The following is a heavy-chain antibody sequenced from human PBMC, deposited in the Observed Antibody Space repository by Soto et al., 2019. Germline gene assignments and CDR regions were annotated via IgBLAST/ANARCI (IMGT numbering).Heavy chain of an antibody. Sequence: AASVKVSCKASAYSFANSGISWVRQAPGRGLEWMGWISTYNGNTEYAQSLQGRITLTTDTSTSTAYMELRSLRSDDTAVYYCARVGITIFGDYYYGMDVWGQGTTVTVSS. CDR3: ARVGITIFGDYYYGMDV. J-gene: IGHJ6*02. V-gene: IGHV1-18*01. CDR1: AYSFANSG. D-gene: IGHD3-3*01. CDR2: ISTYNGNT.